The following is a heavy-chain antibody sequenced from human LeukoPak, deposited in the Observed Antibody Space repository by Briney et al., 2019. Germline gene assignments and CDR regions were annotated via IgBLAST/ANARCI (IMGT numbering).Heavy chain of an antibody. CDR3: ARDRDDGGFEY. CDR1: GFRFSDYN. CDR2: ISGSGSDI. Sequence: PGGSLRLSCAGSGFRFSDYNMNWVRQAPGKGLEWVSAISGSGSDIYYTDSVQGRFTISRDNAKNSLFLQMSSLRAEDTAVYYCARDRDDGGFEYWGQGTLVTVSS. J-gene: IGHJ4*02. V-gene: IGHV3-21*01. D-gene: IGHD4-23*01.